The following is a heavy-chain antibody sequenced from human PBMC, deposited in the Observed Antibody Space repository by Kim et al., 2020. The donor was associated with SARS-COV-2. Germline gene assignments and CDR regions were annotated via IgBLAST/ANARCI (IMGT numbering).Heavy chain of an antibody. J-gene: IGHJ6*02. V-gene: IGHV7-4-1*02. D-gene: IGHD3-3*01. CDR3: ARDNRTTIFGVGVAAHNGMDV. Sequence: ASVKVSCKASGYTFTSYAMNWVRQAPGQGLEWMGWINTNTGNPKYAQGFTGRVVFSLDTSASTAYLQISSLKAEDTAVYYCARDNRTTIFGVGVAAHNGMDVWGQGTTVTVSS. CDR1: GYTFTSYA. CDR2: INTNTGNP.